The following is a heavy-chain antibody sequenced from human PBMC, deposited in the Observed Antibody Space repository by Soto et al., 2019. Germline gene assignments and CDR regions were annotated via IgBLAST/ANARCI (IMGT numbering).Heavy chain of an antibody. D-gene: IGHD3-10*01. J-gene: IGHJ4*02. CDR1: GFTFSTSA. CDR2: INDRGGTT. CDR3: AKGGLWFFDY. V-gene: IGHV3-23*01. Sequence: GGSLRLSCSASGFTFSTSAMTWVRQAPGKGLDWVSSINDRGGTTYYADSVKGRFAISRDNSKNTLYLQMNSLRAEDTAVYYCAKGGLWFFDYWGQGALVTVSS.